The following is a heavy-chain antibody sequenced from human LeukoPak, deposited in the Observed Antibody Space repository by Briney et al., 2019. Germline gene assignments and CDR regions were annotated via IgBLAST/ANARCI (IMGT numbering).Heavy chain of an antibody. D-gene: IGHD6-19*01. CDR2: ISYDGSNK. Sequence: PGGSLRLSCAASGFTLSSYGMHWVRQAPGQGLEWVAVISYDGSNKYFADSVKGRSTISRDNSKNTLYLQMNSLRAEDTAVYYCAKDSGIAVAGTLRAFDIWGQGTMVTVSS. CDR3: AKDSGIAVAGTLRAFDI. J-gene: IGHJ3*02. CDR1: GFTLSSYG. V-gene: IGHV3-30*18.